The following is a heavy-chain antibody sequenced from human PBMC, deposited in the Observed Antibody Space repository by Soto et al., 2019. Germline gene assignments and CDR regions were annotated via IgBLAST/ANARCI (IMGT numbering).Heavy chain of an antibody. CDR2: ISGSGVMT. CDR3: AKAPYYVMDY. Sequence: GGSLRLSCAASGFTFNNYAMSWVRQAPGKGLEWVSTISGSGVMTYYADSVKGRFTISRDISKNTLDLQMNSLRAEDTAVYYCAKAPYYVMDYWGQGTLVTVSS. J-gene: IGHJ4*02. D-gene: IGHD3-10*02. CDR1: GFTFNNYA. V-gene: IGHV3-23*01.